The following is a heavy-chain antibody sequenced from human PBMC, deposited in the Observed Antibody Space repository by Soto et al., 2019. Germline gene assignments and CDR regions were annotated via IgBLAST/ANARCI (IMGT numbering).Heavy chain of an antibody. CDR1: GGSISSGGYY. J-gene: IGHJ3*02. D-gene: IGHD1-26*01. Sequence: SETMSLTCTVSGGSISSGGYYWSWIRQHPGKGLEWIGYIYYSGSTYYNPSLKSRVTISVDTSKNQFSLKLSSVTAADTAVYYCARARELSAFDIWGQGTMVTVSS. CDR2: IYYSGST. CDR3: ARARELSAFDI. V-gene: IGHV4-31*03.